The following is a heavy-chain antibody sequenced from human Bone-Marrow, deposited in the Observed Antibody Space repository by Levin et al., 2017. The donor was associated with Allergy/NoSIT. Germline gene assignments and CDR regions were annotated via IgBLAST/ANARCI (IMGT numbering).Heavy chain of an antibody. CDR3: ARHSGRMWFGELLYW. Sequence: GGSLRLSCKASGGTFSSYAISWVRQAPGQGLEWMGGIIPIFGTANYAQKFQGRVTITADESTSTAYMELSSLRSEDTAVYYCARHSGRMWFGELLYWWGQGTMVTVSS. CDR1: GGTFSSYA. D-gene: IGHD3-10*01. CDR2: IIPIFGTA. J-gene: IGHJ3*01. V-gene: IGHV1-69*01.